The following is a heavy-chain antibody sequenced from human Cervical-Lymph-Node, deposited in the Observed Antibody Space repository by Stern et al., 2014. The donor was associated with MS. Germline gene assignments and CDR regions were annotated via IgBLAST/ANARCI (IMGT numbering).Heavy chain of an antibody. CDR2: IYWDDDK. CDR1: GFSLSTSGVG. CDR3: AHRPPRRIAVADDAFDI. V-gene: IGHV2-5*02. J-gene: IGHJ3*02. Sequence: QVTLRESGPTLVKPIQTLTLTCTFSGFSLSTSGVGVGWIRQPPGKALEWLALIYWDDDKRYSPSLKSRLTITKDTSKNQVVLTMTNMDPVDTATYYCAHRPPRRIAVADDAFDIWGQGTMVTVSS. D-gene: IGHD6-19*01.